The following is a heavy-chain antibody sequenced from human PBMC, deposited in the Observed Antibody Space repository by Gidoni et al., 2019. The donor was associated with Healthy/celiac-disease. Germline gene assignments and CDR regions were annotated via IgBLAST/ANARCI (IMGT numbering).Heavy chain of an antibody. V-gene: IGHV3-53*01. CDR1: GVSVSGND. D-gene: IGHD3-9*01. J-gene: IGHJ6*02. CDR2: SYSGGST. Sequence: EVRLVASGGGLIQPGGSVRLSCADAGVSVSGNDRSGVRQAPGKGLEWVSVSYSGGSTYYADSVKGRFTISSDNSKITLYLQMNSLRASDTAVYYCARDSEVYDISTGYYYYYGMDVWGQGTTVTVSS. CDR3: ARDSEVYDISTGYYYYYGMDV.